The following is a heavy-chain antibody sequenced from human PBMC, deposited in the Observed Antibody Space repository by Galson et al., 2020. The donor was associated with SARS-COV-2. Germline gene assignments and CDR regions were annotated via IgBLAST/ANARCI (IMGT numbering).Heavy chain of an antibody. CDR3: GSGAYYYYGMDV. V-gene: IGHV4-34*01. Sequence: SETLSLTCAVYGGSFSGYYWSWIRQPPGKGLEWIGEINHSGSTNYNPSLKSRVTISVDTSKNQFSLKLSSVTAADTAVYYYGSGAYYYYGMDVWGQGTTVTVSS. CDR1: GGSFSGYY. CDR2: INHSGST. D-gene: IGHD3-10*01. J-gene: IGHJ6*02.